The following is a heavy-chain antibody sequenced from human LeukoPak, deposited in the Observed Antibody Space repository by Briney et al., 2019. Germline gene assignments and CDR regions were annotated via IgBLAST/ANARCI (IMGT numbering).Heavy chain of an antibody. D-gene: IGHD6-13*01. CDR3: ARVVAAAGTQYFDY. CDR2: INPNSGGT. CDR1: GYTFTGYY. V-gene: IGHV1-2*06. J-gene: IGHJ4*02. Sequence: ASVKVSCKASGYTFTGYYTHWVRQAPGQGLEWMGRINPNSGGTNYAQKFQGRVTMTRDTSISTAYMELSRLRSDDTAVYYCARVVAAAGTQYFDYWGQGTLVTVSS.